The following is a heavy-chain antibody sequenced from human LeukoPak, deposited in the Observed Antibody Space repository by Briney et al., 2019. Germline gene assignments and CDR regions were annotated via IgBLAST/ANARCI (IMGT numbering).Heavy chain of an antibody. CDR3: ARSLGRGPGYFDY. CDR2: IYYSGST. Sequence: SETLSLTRTVSGGSISSYYWSWIRQPPGKGVEWIGYIYYSGSTNYNPSLKSRVNISVDTSKNQFSLKLSSVTAADTAVYYCARSLGRGPGYFDYWGQGTLVTVSS. J-gene: IGHJ4*02. CDR1: GGSISSYY. D-gene: IGHD1-26*01. V-gene: IGHV4-59*01.